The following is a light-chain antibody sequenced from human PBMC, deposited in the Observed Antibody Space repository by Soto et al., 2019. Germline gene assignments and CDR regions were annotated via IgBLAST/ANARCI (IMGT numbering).Light chain of an antibody. Sequence: EIVMTQSPATLSVSPGERATLSCRASQSVSSXXAWYQQKPGQAPRLLIYGASTRATGIPARFSGSGSGTEFTLTISSLQSEDFAVYYCQQYNNWPPYTFGQGTKLEIK. CDR3: QQYNNWPPYT. V-gene: IGKV3-15*01. J-gene: IGKJ2*01. CDR2: GAS. CDR1: QSVSSX.